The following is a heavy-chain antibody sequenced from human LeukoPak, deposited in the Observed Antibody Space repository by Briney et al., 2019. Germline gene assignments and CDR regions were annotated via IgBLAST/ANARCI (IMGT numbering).Heavy chain of an antibody. Sequence: PGGSLRLSCAASGFTFSSYGMHWVRQAPGKGLEWVADIWYDGSNKYYADSVKGRFTISRDNSKNTLYLQMNSLRAEDTAVYYCARAVVVPAAIRLGRGHYYYMDVWGKGTTVTVSS. D-gene: IGHD2-2*02. J-gene: IGHJ6*03. CDR1: GFTFSSYG. V-gene: IGHV3-33*01. CDR2: IWYDGSNK. CDR3: ARAVVVPAAIRLGRGHYYYMDV.